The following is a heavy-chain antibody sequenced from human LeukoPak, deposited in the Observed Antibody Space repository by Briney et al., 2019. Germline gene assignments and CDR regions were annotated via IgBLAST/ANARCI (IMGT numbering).Heavy chain of an antibody. CDR2: IYYSGST. D-gene: IGHD1-26*01. V-gene: IGHV4-59*08. J-gene: IGHJ4*02. CDR3: ARLGLAGSAGRTYYFDY. Sequence: SETLSLTCTVSGGSISSHYWSWIRQPPGKGLEWIGYIYYSGSTNYNPSLKSRVTISVDTSKNQFSLKLSSVTAADTAVYYCARLGLAGSAGRTYYFDYWGQGTLVTVSS. CDR1: GGSISSHY.